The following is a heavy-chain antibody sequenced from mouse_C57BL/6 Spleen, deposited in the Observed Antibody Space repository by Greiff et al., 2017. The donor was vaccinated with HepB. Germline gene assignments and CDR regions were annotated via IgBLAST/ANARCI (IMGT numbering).Heavy chain of an antibody. CDR3: ARVDGGYAMDY. V-gene: IGHV1-42*01. J-gene: IGHJ4*01. CDR1: GYSFTGYY. CDR2: INPSTGGT. Sequence: EVQLQESGPELVKPGASVKISCKASGYSFTGYYMNWVKQSPEKSLEWIGEINPSTGGTTYNQKFKAKATLTVDKSSSTAYMQLKSLTSEDSAVYYCARVDGGYAMDYWGQGTSVTVSS. D-gene: IGHD1-1*01.